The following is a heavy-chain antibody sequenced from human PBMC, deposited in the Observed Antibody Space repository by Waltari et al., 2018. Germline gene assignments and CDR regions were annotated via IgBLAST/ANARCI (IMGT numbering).Heavy chain of an antibody. V-gene: IGHV3-23*01. CDR3: AKRGSDGAWFDP. J-gene: IGHJ5*02. D-gene: IGHD5-12*01. Sequence: EVQLLDSGGGLVQPGGSLRLPCAGSGFTIITSVIGWVGPAPGKGLRWVSTISRGGNTYYADSVKGRLTVSRDNSKNTLYLQMNSLRAEDTAVYYCAKRGSDGAWFDPWGQGTLVTVSS. CDR1: GFTIITSV. CDR2: ISRGGNT.